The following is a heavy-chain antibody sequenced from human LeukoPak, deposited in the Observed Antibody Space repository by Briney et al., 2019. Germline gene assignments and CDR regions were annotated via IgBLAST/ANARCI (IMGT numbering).Heavy chain of an antibody. Sequence: PGGSLRLSCAASGFTFSSYGMHWVRQAPGKGMEWVAVVWYDGSNKYYAASVKGRFTISRDNSKNTLYLQMNSLRAEDTAVYYCAREEIRYSYGYSGGDWDYWGQGTLVTVSS. V-gene: IGHV3-33*01. D-gene: IGHD5-18*01. CDR2: VWYDGSNK. CDR3: AREEIRYSYGYSGGDWDY. CDR1: GFTFSSYG. J-gene: IGHJ4*02.